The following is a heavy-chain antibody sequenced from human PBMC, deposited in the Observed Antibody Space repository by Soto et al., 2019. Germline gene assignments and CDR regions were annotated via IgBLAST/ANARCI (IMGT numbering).Heavy chain of an antibody. CDR3: ARELSLGYDFWSGPAGWFDP. D-gene: IGHD3-3*01. CDR1: GGTFSSYA. J-gene: IGHJ5*02. V-gene: IGHV1-69*06. CDR2: IIPIFGTA. Sequence: QVQLVQSGAEVKKPGSSVKVSCKASGGTFSSYAISWVRQAPGQGLEWMGGIIPIFGTANYAQKFQGRVTITADKSTSTAYMELSSLRSEDTAVYYCARELSLGYDFWSGPAGWFDPWGQGTLVTVSS.